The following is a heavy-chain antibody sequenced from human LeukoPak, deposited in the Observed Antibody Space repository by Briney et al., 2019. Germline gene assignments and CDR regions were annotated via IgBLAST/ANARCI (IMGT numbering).Heavy chain of an antibody. Sequence: SVKVSCTASGGTFSSYAISWVRQAPGQGLEWMGGIIPIFGTANYAQKFQGRVTITTDESTSTAYMELSSLRSEDTAVYYCARWGEYSSSSGYWFDPWGQGTLVTVSS. D-gene: IGHD6-6*01. CDR1: GGTFSSYA. J-gene: IGHJ5*02. V-gene: IGHV1-69*05. CDR2: IIPIFGTA. CDR3: ARWGEYSSSSGYWFDP.